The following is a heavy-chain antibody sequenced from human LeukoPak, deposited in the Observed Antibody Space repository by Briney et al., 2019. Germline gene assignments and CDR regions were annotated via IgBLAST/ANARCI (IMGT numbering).Heavy chain of an antibody. CDR3: ARDPLDSSDAVCDY. D-gene: IGHD3-22*01. CDR2: INSDGSST. CDR1: GFTFSSYW. Sequence: GGSLRLSCAASGFTFSSYWMHWVRQDPGKGLVWVSRINSDGSSTSYADSVKGRFTISRDNAKNTLYLQMNSLRAEDTAVYYCARDPLDSSDAVCDYWGQGTLVTVSS. V-gene: IGHV3-74*01. J-gene: IGHJ4*02.